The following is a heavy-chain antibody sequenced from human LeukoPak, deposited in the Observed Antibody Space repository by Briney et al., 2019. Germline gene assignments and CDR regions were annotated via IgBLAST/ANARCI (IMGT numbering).Heavy chain of an antibody. CDR2: IYYSGST. Sequence: SETLSLTCTVSGGSISSSSYYWGWIRQPPGKGLEWIGSIYYSGSTYYNPSLKSRVTISVDKSKNQFSLKLSSVTAADTAVYYCAREGYSSSYTVYWFDPWGQGTLVTVSS. J-gene: IGHJ5*02. D-gene: IGHD6-13*01. V-gene: IGHV4-39*07. CDR1: GGSISSSSYY. CDR3: AREGYSSSYTVYWFDP.